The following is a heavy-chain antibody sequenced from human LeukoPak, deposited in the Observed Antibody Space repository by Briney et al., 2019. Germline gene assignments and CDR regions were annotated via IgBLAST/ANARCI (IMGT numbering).Heavy chain of an antibody. CDR2: TYYRSKWYN. CDR1: GXSVSSSSSA. V-gene: IGHV6-1*01. CDR3: ARELIHRGGSYPDY. Sequence: SQTLSLTCAISGXSVSSSSSAWTWIRQSPSRGLQWLGRTYYRSKWYNDYAVSVKSRITINPDTSKNQFSLQLNSVTPEDTAVYFCARELIHRGGSYPDYWGQGTLVTVSS. D-gene: IGHD1-26*01. J-gene: IGHJ4*02.